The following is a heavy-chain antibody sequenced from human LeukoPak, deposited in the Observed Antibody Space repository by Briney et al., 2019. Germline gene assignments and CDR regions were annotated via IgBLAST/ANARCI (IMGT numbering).Heavy chain of an antibody. CDR2: S. V-gene: IGHV4-39*07. CDR3: ARIYGLYQEAMDI. D-gene: IGHD3-16*02. Sequence: LETLSLTCTVSGGSMTAGDYYWGWVRQPPGTGLQWIATSYQGASLKSRVTISLDTSKNQFSLRLTSVTAADTAVYYCARIYGLYQEAMDIWGPGITVTVSS. CDR1: GGSMTAGDYY. J-gene: IGHJ6*02.